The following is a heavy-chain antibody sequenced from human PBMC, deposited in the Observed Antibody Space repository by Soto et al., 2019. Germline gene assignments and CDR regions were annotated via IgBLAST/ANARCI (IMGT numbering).Heavy chain of an antibody. CDR1: VGSFSYFY. CDR2: IDRRGST. CDR3: ARGGGNPASTNDY. D-gene: IGHD3-16*01. J-gene: IGHJ4*02. Sequence: PSETLSLTCTFHVGSFSYFYWSLIRQPPGKGLEWIGEIDRRGSTNYNPSLKSRVTISIDTSKTQFSLKLDSVTAADTAVYYCARGGGNPASTNDYWAQGTLVTV. V-gene: IGHV4-34*01.